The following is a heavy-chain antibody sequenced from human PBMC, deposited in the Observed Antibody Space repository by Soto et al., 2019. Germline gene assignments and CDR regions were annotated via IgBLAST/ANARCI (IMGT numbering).Heavy chain of an antibody. CDR1: GGSISSYY. CDR3: ARAGSTWRYFFDY. D-gene: IGHD6-13*01. Sequence: SETLSHTCTVSGGSISSYYWTWIRQPPGKGLEWVGYVYYSGTTYYNPSLQSRVTISVDTSKNQFSLKVKSVTAADTAIYYCARAGSTWRYFFDYWGQGSLVTVSS. CDR2: VYYSGTT. J-gene: IGHJ4*02. V-gene: IGHV4-59*01.